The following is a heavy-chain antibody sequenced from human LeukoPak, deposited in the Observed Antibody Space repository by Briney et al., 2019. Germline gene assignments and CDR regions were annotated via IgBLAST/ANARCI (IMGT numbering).Heavy chain of an antibody. CDR2: IRFGGNDK. D-gene: IGHD4-17*01. Sequence: GGSLRLSCAASGFTFSDYGMHCVRQAPGKGLEWVAFIRFGGNDKSYADSVKGRFTISRDNSKNTLYLQMNSLRAEDTAVYYCAKDCHDYGDPRNYGMDVWGQGTTVTVSS. CDR1: GFTFSDYG. V-gene: IGHV3-30*02. J-gene: IGHJ6*02. CDR3: AKDCHDYGDPRNYGMDV.